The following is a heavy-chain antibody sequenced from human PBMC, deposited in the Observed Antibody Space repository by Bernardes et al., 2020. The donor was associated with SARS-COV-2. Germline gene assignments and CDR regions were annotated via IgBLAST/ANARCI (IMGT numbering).Heavy chain of an antibody. CDR2: ISAYNGNT. CDR1: GYTFTSYG. V-gene: IGHV1-18*01. J-gene: IGHJ6*02. D-gene: IGHD5-18*01. CDR3: ARDIQLPLYYNYYGMDV. Sequence: ASVKVSCKASGYTFTSYGISWVRQAPGQGLEWMGWISAYNGNTNYAQKLQGRVTMTTDTSTSTAYMELRSLRSDDTAVYYCARDIQLPLYYNYYGMDVWGQGTTVTVSS.